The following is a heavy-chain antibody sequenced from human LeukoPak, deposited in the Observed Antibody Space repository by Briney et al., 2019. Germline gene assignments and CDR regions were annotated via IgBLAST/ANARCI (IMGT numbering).Heavy chain of an antibody. CDR3: ARPHGYSSGWFTY. Sequence: SETLSLTCAVSGGSISSSSYYWGWIRQPPGKGLEWIGSIYYSGSTYYNPSLKSRVTISVDTSKNQFSLKLSSVTAADTAVYYCARPHGYSSGWFTYWGQGTLVTVSS. CDR2: IYYSGST. V-gene: IGHV4-39*01. CDR1: GGSISSSSYY. J-gene: IGHJ4*02. D-gene: IGHD6-19*01.